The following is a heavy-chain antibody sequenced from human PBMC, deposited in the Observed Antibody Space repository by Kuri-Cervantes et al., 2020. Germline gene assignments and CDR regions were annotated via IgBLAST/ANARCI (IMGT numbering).Heavy chain of an antibody. J-gene: IGHJ5*02. CDR1: GASISSSSYY. CDR2: IFSNDEK. Sequence: LRLSCTVSGASISSSSYYWGWIRQPPGKALEWLAHIFSNDEKSYSTSLKSRLTISKDTSKSQVVLTMTNMDPVDTATYYCARIRGGAVAANNWFDPWGQGTLVTVSS. CDR3: ARIRGGAVAANNWFDP. V-gene: IGHV2-26*01. D-gene: IGHD6-19*01.